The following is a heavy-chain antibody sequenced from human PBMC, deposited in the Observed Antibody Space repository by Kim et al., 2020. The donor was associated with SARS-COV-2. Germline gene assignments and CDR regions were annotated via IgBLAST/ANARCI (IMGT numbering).Heavy chain of an antibody. CDR2: IYYSGST. J-gene: IGHJ4*02. V-gene: IGHV4-59*01. CDR3: ARGNLWWRYYFDY. CDR1: GGSISSYY. Sequence: SETLSLTCTVSGGSISSYYWSWIRQPPGKGLEWIGYIYYSGSTNYNPSLKSRVTISVDTSKNQFSLKLSSVTAADTAVYYCARGNLWWRYYFDYWGQGTLVTVSS. D-gene: IGHD2-21*01.